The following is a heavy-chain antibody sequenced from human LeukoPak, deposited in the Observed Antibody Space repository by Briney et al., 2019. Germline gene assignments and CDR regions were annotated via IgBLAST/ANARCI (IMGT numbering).Heavy chain of an antibody. J-gene: IGHJ5*01. CDR2: INHSGST. CDR1: GGSFSGYY. CDR3: ARGLGMGHDSSGSDWFDS. V-gene: IGHV4-34*01. D-gene: IGHD3-22*01. Sequence: SETLSLTCAVYGGSFSGYYWSWIRQPPGKGLEGIGEINHSGSTNYNPSLKSRVTISVDTSKNQLSLKVTSVTAADTAVYYCARGLGMGHDSSGSDWFDSWGQGTLVTVSS.